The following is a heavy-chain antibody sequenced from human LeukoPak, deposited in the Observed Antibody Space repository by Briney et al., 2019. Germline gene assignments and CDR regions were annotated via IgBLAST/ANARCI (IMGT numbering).Heavy chain of an antibody. CDR2: IKEDGRER. V-gene: IGHV3-7*01. J-gene: IGHJ4*02. CDR1: GFTFSNYW. CDR3: AREGCTNGVCRKSPLFDY. D-gene: IGHD2-8*01. Sequence: GGSLRLSCAASGFTFSNYWMTWVRQTPGKGLEWVANIKEDGRERYYVDSVKGRLTISRDNAKNSLRLQMNSLRAEDTAVYYCAREGCTNGVCRKSPLFDYWGQGTLVTVSS.